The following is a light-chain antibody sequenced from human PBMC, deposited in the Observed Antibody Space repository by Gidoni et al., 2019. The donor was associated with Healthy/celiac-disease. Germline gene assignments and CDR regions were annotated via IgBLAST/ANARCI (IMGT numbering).Light chain of an antibody. CDR1: KLGDKY. Sequence: SYELTQPPSVSVSPGQTASITCPGDKLGDKYACWYQQKPGQSPVLVMYQDNKRPSGIPERFSGSNSGNTATLTISGTQAMDEADYYCQAWDSSTGVFGGGTKLTVL. CDR3: QAWDSSTGV. J-gene: IGLJ2*01. CDR2: QDN. V-gene: IGLV3-1*01.